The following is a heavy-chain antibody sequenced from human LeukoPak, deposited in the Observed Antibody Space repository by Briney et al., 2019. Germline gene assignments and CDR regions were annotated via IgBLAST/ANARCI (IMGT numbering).Heavy chain of an antibody. CDR2: ISGGGDIT. D-gene: IGHD2-21*02. V-gene: IGHV3-23*01. CDR1: GFNFANHA. J-gene: IGHJ4*02. CDR3: VREDTPATANY. Sequence: GGSLRLSCAASGFNFANHAMSWVRQTPGKGLEWVSAISGGGDITYYADSVTGRFTISRDNSKDTLFLQMHSLRPGDTAVYYCVREDTPATANYWGQGTLVTTSS.